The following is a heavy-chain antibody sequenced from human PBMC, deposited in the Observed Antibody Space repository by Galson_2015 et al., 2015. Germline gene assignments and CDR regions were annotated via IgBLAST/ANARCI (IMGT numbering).Heavy chain of an antibody. V-gene: IGHV1-18*04. D-gene: IGHD3-10*01. CDR1: GYTFTSYD. CDR3: ARTPNSMVRGVDWFDP. Sequence: SVKVSCKASGYTFTSYDISWVRQAPGQGLEWMGWISAYNGNTNYARKLQGRVTMTTDTSTSTAYMELRSLRSDDTAVYYCARTPNSMVRGVDWFDPWGQGTLVTVSS. CDR2: ISAYNGNT. J-gene: IGHJ5*02.